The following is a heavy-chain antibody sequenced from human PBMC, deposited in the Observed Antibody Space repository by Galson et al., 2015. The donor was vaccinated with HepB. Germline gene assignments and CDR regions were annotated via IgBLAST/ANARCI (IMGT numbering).Heavy chain of an antibody. CDR3: ARDLVPLYSSLQEEQSGNFDY. V-gene: IGHV3-74*01. CDR1: GFTFSYYW. CDR2: INSDGSRT. D-gene: IGHD6-6*01. Sequence: SLRLSCAASGFTFSYYWMHWVRQAPGKGLAWVSRINSDGSRTSYADSVKGRFTISRDNAKNTLYLQMNGLRAEDTAVYYCARDLVPLYSSLQEEQSGNFDYWGQGTLVTVSS. J-gene: IGHJ4*02.